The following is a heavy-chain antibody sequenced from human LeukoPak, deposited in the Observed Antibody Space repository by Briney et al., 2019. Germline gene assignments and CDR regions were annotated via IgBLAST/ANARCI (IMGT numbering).Heavy chain of an antibody. V-gene: IGHV3-33*06. CDR3: AKGGWFGELFPLDY. J-gene: IGHJ4*02. CDR2: IWYDGSNK. CDR1: GFTFSSYG. Sequence: GGSLRLSCAASGFTFSSYGMHWVRQAPGKGLEWVAVIWYDGSNKYYADSVKGRFTISRDNSKITLYLQMNSLRAEDTAVYYCAKGGWFGELFPLDYWGQGTLVTVSS. D-gene: IGHD3-10*01.